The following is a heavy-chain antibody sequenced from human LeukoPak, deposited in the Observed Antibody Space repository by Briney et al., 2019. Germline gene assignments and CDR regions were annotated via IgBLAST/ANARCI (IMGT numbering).Heavy chain of an antibody. Sequence: PSETQSLTCAVYGGSFSGYYWSWIRQPPGKGLEWIGEINHSGSTNYNPSLKSRVTISVDTSKNQFSLKLSSVTAADTAVYYCARGLPGKILPHWGQGTLVTVSS. V-gene: IGHV4-34*01. D-gene: IGHD1-14*01. CDR3: ARGLPGKILPH. CDR2: INHSGST. CDR1: GGSFSGYY. J-gene: IGHJ4*02.